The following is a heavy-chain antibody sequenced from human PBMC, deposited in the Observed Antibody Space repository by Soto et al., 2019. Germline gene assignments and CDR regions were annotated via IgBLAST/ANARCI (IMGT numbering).Heavy chain of an antibody. CDR2: VSGYNGHT. D-gene: IGHD1-26*01. J-gene: IGHJ5*02. V-gene: IGHV1-18*01. Sequence: QVKLEQSGAEVKKPGASVKVSCKASGYTFFSYGITWVRQAPGQGLEWMGWVSGYNGHTNYAQKSPXXXTXXRDISTTTAYMELRNLRSDDTAVYYCARLVGPTSSDNWFDPWGQGTLVTVSS. CDR1: GYTFFSYG. CDR3: ARLVGPTSSDNWFDP.